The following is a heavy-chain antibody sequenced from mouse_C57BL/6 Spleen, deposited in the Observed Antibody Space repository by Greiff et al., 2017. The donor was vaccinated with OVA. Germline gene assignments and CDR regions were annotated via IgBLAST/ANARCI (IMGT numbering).Heavy chain of an antibody. Sequence: LVESGAELARPGASVKLSCKASGYTFTSYGISWVKQRTGQGLEWIGEIYPRSGNTYYNEKFKGKATLTADKSSSTAYMELRSLTSEDSAVYFCARSEYGSSFDYWGQGTTLTVSS. CDR2: IYPRSGNT. J-gene: IGHJ2*01. CDR1: GYTFTSYG. V-gene: IGHV1-81*01. CDR3: ARSEYGSSFDY. D-gene: IGHD1-1*01.